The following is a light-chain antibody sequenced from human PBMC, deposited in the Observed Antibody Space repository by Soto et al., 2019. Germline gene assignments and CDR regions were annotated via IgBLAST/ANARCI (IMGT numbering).Light chain of an antibody. CDR1: SGHSSYI. CDR3: ETWDSNTRV. CDR2: LEGSGSY. Sequence: QAVLTQSSSASAYLGSSVKLTCTLSSGHSSYIIAWHQQQPGKAPRYLMKLEGSGSYNKGSGVPDRFSGSSSGADRYLTISNLRSEAEAEYYCETWDSNTRVFGGGTKLTVL. J-gene: IGLJ2*01. V-gene: IGLV4-60*03.